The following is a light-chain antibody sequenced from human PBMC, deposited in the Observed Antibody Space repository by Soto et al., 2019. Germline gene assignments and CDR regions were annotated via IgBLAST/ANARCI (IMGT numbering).Light chain of an antibody. CDR2: LGS. J-gene: IGKJ1*01. CDR1: QSLLHSNGYYY. CDR3: MQALHTRT. Sequence: DIVMTQSPLSLPVTPGEPASISCRSSQSLLHSNGYYYLDWYLQKPGQSPQLLIYLGSNRASGVPDRFSGSGSGTDFTLKISRVEAEDVGVYYCMQALHTRTFGQGTKVDI. V-gene: IGKV2-28*01.